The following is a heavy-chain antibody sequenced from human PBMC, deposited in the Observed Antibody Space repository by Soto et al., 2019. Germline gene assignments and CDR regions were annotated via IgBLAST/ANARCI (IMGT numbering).Heavy chain of an antibody. Sequence: EVQLVESGGGLIQPGGSLRLSCVASGFSVSRNYMSWVRQAPGKRLEWVSALYTTESAYYADSVKGRFTISRDNSKNTLYLQRNSLRVEDTAVYYCARDPGGVPARGAGFDSWGQGTLVTVSS. J-gene: IGHJ4*02. CDR1: GFSVSRNY. V-gene: IGHV3-53*01. CDR3: ARDPGGVPARGAGFDS. D-gene: IGHD2-2*01. CDR2: LYTTESA.